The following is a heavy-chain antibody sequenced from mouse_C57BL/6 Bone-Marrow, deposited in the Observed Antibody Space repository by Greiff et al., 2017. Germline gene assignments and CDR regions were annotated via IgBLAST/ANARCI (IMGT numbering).Heavy chain of an antibody. V-gene: IGHV5-6*01. Sequence: EVQGVESGGDLVKPGGSLKLSCAASGFTFSSYGMSWVRQTPDKRLEWVATISSGGSYTYYPDSVKGRFTISRDNATNTLYLQMSSLKSEDTAMYYCARQGRGFDYWGQGTTLTVSS. CDR3: ARQGRGFDY. D-gene: IGHD3-3*01. J-gene: IGHJ2*01. CDR2: ISSGGSYT. CDR1: GFTFSSYG.